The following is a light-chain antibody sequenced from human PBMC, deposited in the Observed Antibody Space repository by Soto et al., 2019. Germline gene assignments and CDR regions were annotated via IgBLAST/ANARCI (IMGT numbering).Light chain of an antibody. V-gene: IGLV2-14*03. CDR1: SNDIGGYNY. Sequence: QSALTQPASVSGSPGQSITIPCTGTSNDIGGYNYVSWYQQHPGKVPKLIIFVVSYRPSGISDRFSGSKSGNTASLTISGLQPEDEADYYCSSYGASSTLFGGGTKVTVL. CDR3: SSYGASSTL. J-gene: IGLJ2*01. CDR2: VVS.